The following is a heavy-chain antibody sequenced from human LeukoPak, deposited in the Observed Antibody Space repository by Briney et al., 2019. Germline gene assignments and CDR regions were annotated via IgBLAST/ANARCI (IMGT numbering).Heavy chain of an antibody. J-gene: IGHJ3*02. CDR1: GYTLTELS. V-gene: IGHV1-24*01. CDR3: ATSNSCSGGSCYWNAFDI. CDR2: FDPEDGET. Sequence: ASVKVSCKVSGYTLTELSMHWVRQAPGKGLEWMGGFDPEDGETICAQKFQGRVTMTEDTSTDTAYMELSSLRSEDTAVYYCATSNSCSGGSCYWNAFDIWGQGTMVTVSS. D-gene: IGHD2-15*01.